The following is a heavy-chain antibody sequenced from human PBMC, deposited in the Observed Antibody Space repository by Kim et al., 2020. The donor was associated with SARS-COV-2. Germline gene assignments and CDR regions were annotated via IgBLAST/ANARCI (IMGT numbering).Heavy chain of an antibody. Sequence: GESLKISCKGSGYSFTSYWIGWVRQMPGKGLEWMGIIYPGDSDTRYSPSFQGQVTISADKSISTAYLQWSSLKASDTAMYYCARLVAEYSSFYYYYYGMGVWGQGTTVTVSS. CDR3: ARLVAEYSSFYYYYYGMGV. V-gene: IGHV5-51*01. CDR2: IYPGDSDT. D-gene: IGHD6-6*01. CDR1: GYSFTSYW. J-gene: IGHJ6*02.